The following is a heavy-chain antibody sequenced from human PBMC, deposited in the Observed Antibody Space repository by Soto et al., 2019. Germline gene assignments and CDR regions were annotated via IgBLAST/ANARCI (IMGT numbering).Heavy chain of an antibody. V-gene: IGHV3-23*01. D-gene: IGHD6-19*01. Sequence: GGSLRLSCAASGFTFSSYAMSWVRQAPGKGLEWVSAISGSGGSTYYADSVKGRFTISRDNSKNTLYLQMNSLRAEDTAVYYCAKDLVYGSSGWYAKYYFDYWGQGTLVTVSS. CDR1: GFTFSSYA. CDR3: AKDLVYGSSGWYAKYYFDY. J-gene: IGHJ4*02. CDR2: ISGSGGST.